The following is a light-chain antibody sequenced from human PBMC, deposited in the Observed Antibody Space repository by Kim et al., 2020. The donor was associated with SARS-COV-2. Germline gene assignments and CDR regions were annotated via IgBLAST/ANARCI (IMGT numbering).Light chain of an antibody. CDR3: QQSYSTPYT. Sequence: DIQMTQSPSSLSASVGDTVTITCRASQSISSYLNWYQQKPGKAPKLLIYAASSLQSGVPSRFSGSGSGTDFTLTISSLQPEDFATYSCQQSYSTPYTFGQGTKLEI. CDR1: QSISSY. CDR2: AAS. J-gene: IGKJ2*01. V-gene: IGKV1-39*01.